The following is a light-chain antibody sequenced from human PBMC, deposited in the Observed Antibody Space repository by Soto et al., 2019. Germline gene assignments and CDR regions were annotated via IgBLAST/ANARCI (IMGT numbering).Light chain of an antibody. CDR2: EAS. Sequence: DIPLTQSPSLLSASIGDRVTITCRASHDISTFLAWYQQKPGKAPKLLIYEASTLQSGVPSRFSGSGSGTEFTLTISGLLPEDFADYHCQQLYTLPFTFGQGTRL. V-gene: IGKV1-9*01. J-gene: IGKJ5*01. CDR1: HDISTF. CDR3: QQLYTLPFT.